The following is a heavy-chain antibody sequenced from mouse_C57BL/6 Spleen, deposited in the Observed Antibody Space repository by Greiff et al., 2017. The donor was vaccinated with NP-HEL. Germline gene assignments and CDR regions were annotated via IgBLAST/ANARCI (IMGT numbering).Heavy chain of an antibody. V-gene: IGHV1-74*01. Sequence: QVQLQQPGADLVKPGASVKVSCKASGYTFTSYWMHWVKQRPGQGLEWIGRIHPSDSDTNYNQKFKGKATLTVDKSSSTAYIQLSSLTAEDSAVCYGAIFYGYYDAMDYWGQGTSVTVSS. CDR1: GYTFTSYW. CDR2: IHPSDSDT. J-gene: IGHJ4*01. CDR3: AIFYGYYDAMDY. D-gene: IGHD2-2*01.